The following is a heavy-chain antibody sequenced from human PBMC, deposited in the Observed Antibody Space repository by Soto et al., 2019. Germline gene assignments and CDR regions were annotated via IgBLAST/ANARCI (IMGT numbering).Heavy chain of an antibody. CDR3: ARDKITGLFDY. CDR1: GGSFSGYH. J-gene: IGHJ4*02. Sequence: PSETLSLTCAVYGGSFSGYHWTWIRQPPGTGLEWIGEINHSGSTNYNPSLKSRVTISVDTSKNQFSLKLTSVTAADTAVYYCARDKITGLFDYWSQGTLVTVSS. CDR2: INHSGST. V-gene: IGHV4-34*01. D-gene: IGHD2-8*02.